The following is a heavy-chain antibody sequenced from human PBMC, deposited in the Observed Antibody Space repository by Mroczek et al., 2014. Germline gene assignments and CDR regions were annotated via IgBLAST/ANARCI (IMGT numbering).Heavy chain of an antibody. D-gene: IGHD4-23*01. J-gene: IGHJ3*02. Sequence: QVQLQESGPGLVKPSETLSLTCTVSGGSISSSSYYWGWIRQPPGKGLEWIGSIYYSGSTYYNPSLKSRVTISVDTSKNQFSLKLSSVTAADTAVYYCASGEKFYGGNSPGSAFDIWGQGTMVTVSS. CDR3: ASGEKFYGGNSPGSAFDI. CDR2: IYYSGST. CDR1: GGSISSSSYY. V-gene: IGHV4-39*01.